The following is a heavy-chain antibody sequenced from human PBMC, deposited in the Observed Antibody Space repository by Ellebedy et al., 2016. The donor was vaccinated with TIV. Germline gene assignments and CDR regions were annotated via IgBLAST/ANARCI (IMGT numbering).Heavy chain of an antibody. Sequence: SETLSLTCTVSGGSISSYYWSWIRQPPGKGLEWIGYMYYSGSTNYNPSLKSRVTISVDTSKNQFALKLSSVTAADTAVYYCARVTGAAADLDYWGQGTLVTVSS. V-gene: IGHV4-59*12. D-gene: IGHD6-25*01. CDR1: GGSISSYY. CDR3: ARVTGAAADLDY. J-gene: IGHJ4*02. CDR2: MYYSGST.